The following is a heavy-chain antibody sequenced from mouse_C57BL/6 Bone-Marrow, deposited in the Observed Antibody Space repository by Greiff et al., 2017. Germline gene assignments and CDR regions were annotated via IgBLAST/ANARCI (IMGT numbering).Heavy chain of an antibody. CDR3: ARTGIYYGNFWFAY. D-gene: IGHD2-1*01. Sequence: QVQLQQPGAELVKPGASVKLSCKASGYTFTSYWMHWVKQRPGQGLEWIGMIHPNSGSTNYNEKFKSKATLTVDKSSSTAYMKLSSLTSEDSAVYDCARTGIYYGNFWFAYWGQGTLVTVSA. V-gene: IGHV1-64*01. J-gene: IGHJ3*01. CDR1: GYTFTSYW. CDR2: IHPNSGST.